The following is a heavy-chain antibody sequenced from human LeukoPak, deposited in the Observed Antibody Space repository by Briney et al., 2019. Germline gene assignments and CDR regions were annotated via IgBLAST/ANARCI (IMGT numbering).Heavy chain of an antibody. V-gene: IGHV5-51*01. J-gene: IGHJ6*03. Sequence: GESLKISCETSGYSFNSYWIVWVRQMPGKGLEWMGVIYPGDSDTRYSPSFQGQVTISVDKSISTAYLQWSSLKASDTAIYYCARPGNYYYYMDVWGEGTMVTVSS. CDR3: ARPGNYYYYMDV. CDR2: IYPGDSDT. CDR1: GYSFNSYW.